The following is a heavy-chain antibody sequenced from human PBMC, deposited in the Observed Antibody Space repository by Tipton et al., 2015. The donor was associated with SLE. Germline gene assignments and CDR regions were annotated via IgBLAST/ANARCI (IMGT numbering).Heavy chain of an antibody. J-gene: IGHJ4*02. CDR2: INHSGST. D-gene: IGHD3-10*01. CDR3: ARELRAGYFDY. Sequence: TLSLTCAVYGGSFSGYYWSWIRQPPGKGLEWIGEINHSGSTNYNPSLKSRVTISVDTSKNRFSLKLSSVTAADTAVYYCARELRAGYFDYWGQGTLVPVSS. CDR1: GGSFSGYY. V-gene: IGHV4-34*01.